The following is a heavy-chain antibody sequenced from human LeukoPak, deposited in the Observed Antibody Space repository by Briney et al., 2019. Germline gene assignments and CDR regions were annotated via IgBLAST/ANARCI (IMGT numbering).Heavy chain of an antibody. V-gene: IGHV3-23*01. CDR3: ARRSGSSWSSFDY. Sequence: GGSLRLSCAASGFTFNNYAMNWVRQAPGKGLEWVSGISGFGGSAYYAPSVKGRLTISRDNFGNMLYLHLDSLRVEDTAIYYCARRSGSSWSSFDYWGQGALVTVSS. CDR1: GFTFNNYA. D-gene: IGHD6-13*01. J-gene: IGHJ4*02. CDR2: ISGFGGSA.